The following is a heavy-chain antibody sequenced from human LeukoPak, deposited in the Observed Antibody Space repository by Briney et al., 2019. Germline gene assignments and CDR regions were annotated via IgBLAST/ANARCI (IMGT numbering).Heavy chain of an antibody. D-gene: IGHD6-13*01. CDR2: IYTSGST. V-gene: IGHV4-4*07. CDR3: ARSGIAAAVGGEYFQH. CDR1: GGSISSYY. J-gene: IGHJ1*01. Sequence: SETLSLTCTVSGGSISSYYWSWIRQPAGKGLEWIGRIYTSGSTYYNPSLKSRVTISVDTSKNQFSLKLSSVTAADTAVYYCARSGIAAAVGGEYFQHWGQGTLVTVSS.